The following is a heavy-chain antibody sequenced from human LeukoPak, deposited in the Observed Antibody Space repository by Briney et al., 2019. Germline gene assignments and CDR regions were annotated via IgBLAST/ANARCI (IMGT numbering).Heavy chain of an antibody. Sequence: PSGTLSLTCAVSGGSISSSNWWSWVRQPPGKGLEWIGEIYHSGSTNYNPSLKSRVTISVDKSKNQFSLKLSSVTAADTAVYYCAVYCGGDCYSGVNNWFDPWGQRTLVTVSS. D-gene: IGHD2-21*02. J-gene: IGHJ5*02. CDR2: IYHSGST. CDR3: AVYCGGDCYSGVNNWFDP. CDR1: GGSISSSNW. V-gene: IGHV4-4*02.